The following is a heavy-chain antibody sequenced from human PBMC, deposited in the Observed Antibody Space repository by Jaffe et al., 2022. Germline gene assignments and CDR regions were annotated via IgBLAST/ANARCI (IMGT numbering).Heavy chain of an antibody. CDR1: GFTFSSYG. Sequence: QVQLVESGGGVVQPGGSLRLSCAASGFTFSSYGMHWVRQAPGKGLEWVAFIRYDGSNKYYADSVKGRFTISRDNSKNTLYLQMNSLRAEDTAVYYCAKGRSPYYDILTGHLMGYWGQGTLVTVSS. CDR2: IRYDGSNK. D-gene: IGHD3-9*01. J-gene: IGHJ4*02. V-gene: IGHV3-30*02. CDR3: AKGRSPYYDILTGHLMGY.